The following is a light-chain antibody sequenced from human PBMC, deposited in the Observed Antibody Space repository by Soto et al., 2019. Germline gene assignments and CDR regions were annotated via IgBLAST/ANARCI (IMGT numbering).Light chain of an antibody. CDR3: GTWDTGLSAMV. CDR1: SSNVGRNF. CDR2: DDK. J-gene: IGLJ2*01. V-gene: IGLV1-51*01. Sequence: QSVLTQPPSLSAAPGQKVTISCSGSSSNVGRNFVSWYQQVPGTAPQLLIYDDKRRPAGTPARISGFKSGTSATLEISGLQTGDEADYYCGTWDTGLSAMVFGGGTKLTVL.